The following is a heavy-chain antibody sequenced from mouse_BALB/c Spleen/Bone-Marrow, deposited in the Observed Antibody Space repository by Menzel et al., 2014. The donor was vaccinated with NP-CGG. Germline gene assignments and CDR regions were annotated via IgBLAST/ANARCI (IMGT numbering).Heavy chain of an antibody. D-gene: IGHD1-1*01. CDR2: INPDSRTI. V-gene: IGHV4-1*02. J-gene: IGHJ2*01. CDR3: ARQGYYGRSDY. Sequence: EVQGVESGGGLVQLGGSLKLSCAASGFDFSRYWMSWVRQAPGKGLEWIGEINPDSRTINYSPSLKDKFIISRDNAKNTLYLQMSKVRSEDTALYYCARQGYYGRSDYWGQGTTLTVPS. CDR1: GFDFSRYW.